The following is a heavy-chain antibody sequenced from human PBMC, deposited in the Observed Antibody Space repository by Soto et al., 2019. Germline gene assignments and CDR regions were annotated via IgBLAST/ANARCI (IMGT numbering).Heavy chain of an antibody. CDR3: VRYCSTTKCPFDY. J-gene: IGHJ4*02. V-gene: IGHV4-30-4*01. CDR2: IYYSGNT. D-gene: IGHD2-2*01. CDR1: GGSISSGGSY. Sequence: LSLTCTVSGGSISSGGSYWGWIRQPPGKGLEWIGYIYYSGNTYFNPSLKSRVTLSVDTSKNQFSLNLSSVTAADTAVYYCVRYCSTTKCPFDYWGQGTLVTSPQ.